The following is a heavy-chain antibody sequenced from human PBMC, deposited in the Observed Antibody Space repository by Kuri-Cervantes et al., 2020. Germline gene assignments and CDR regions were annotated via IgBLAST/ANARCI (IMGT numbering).Heavy chain of an antibody. CDR2: ISGSGGST. V-gene: IGHV3-23*01. CDR3: ARDGWSVAGTFKGKIDY. CDR1: GFTFSSYA. D-gene: IGHD6-19*01. J-gene: IGHJ4*02. Sequence: GESLKISCAASGFTFSSYAMSWVRQAPGKGLEWVSAISGSGGSTYYADSVKGRFTISRDNSKNTLYLQMNSLRAEDTAVYYCARDGWSVAGTFKGKIDYWGQGTLVTVSS.